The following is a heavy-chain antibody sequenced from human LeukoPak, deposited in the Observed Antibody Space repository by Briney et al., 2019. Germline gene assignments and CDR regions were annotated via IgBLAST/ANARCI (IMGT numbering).Heavy chain of an antibody. Sequence: SQTLSLTCTVSGGSISSGSYYWSWIRQPAGKGLEWIGRIYTSGSTNYNPSLKSPVTISVDTSKNQFSLKLSSVTAADTAVYYCARGYCSGGSCYSYYYYYGMDVWGQGTTVTASS. J-gene: IGHJ6*02. CDR1: GGSISSGSYY. CDR2: IYTSGST. V-gene: IGHV4-61*02. D-gene: IGHD2-15*01. CDR3: ARGYCSGGSCYSYYYYYGMDV.